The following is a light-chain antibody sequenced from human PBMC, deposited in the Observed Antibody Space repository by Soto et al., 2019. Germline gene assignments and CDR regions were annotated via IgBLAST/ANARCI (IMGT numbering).Light chain of an antibody. V-gene: IGLV1-44*01. Sequence: QSVLTQPPSASGTPGQRVTISCSGSSSNIGSNTVNWYQQLPGTAPKLLIYSNNQRPSGVPDRFSGSKSGTSASLAISGLQSEEEADYYCAEWDDSLNGPRVVFGGGTKVTVL. CDR1: SSNIGSNT. CDR3: AEWDDSLNGPRVV. CDR2: SNN. J-gene: IGLJ2*01.